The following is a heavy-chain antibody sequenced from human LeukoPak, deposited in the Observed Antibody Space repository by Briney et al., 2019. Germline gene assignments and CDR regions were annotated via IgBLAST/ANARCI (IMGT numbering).Heavy chain of an antibody. J-gene: IGHJ4*02. D-gene: IGHD3-22*01. CDR1: GGSISSYY. CDR3: ARGKYYYDSSGYYPAFDY. CDR2: IYYSGST. V-gene: IGHV4-59*01. Sequence: PSETLSLTCTVSGGSISSYYWSWIRQPPGKGLEWIGNIYYSGSTNYNPSLKSRVTISVDTSKNQFSLKLSSVTAADTAVYYCARGKYYYDSSGYYPAFDYWGQGTLVTVSS.